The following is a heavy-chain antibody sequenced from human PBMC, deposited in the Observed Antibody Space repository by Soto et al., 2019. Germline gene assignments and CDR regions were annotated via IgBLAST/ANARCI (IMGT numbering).Heavy chain of an antibody. Sequence: EVQLVESGGGLIQPGGSLRLSCAASGFTVSSNYMSWVRQAPGKGQEWVSLIYSGGTTYYADSVKGRFTISRDNSKNTLYLQMNSLRAEDTAVYYCARESLHSSGYFDYWGQGTLVTVSS. V-gene: IGHV3-53*01. CDR3: ARESLHSSGYFDY. J-gene: IGHJ4*02. CDR2: IYSGGTT. CDR1: GFTVSSNY. D-gene: IGHD3-22*01.